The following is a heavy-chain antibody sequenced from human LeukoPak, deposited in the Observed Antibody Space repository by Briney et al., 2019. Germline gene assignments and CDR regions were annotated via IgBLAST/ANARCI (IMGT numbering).Heavy chain of an antibody. CDR1: GGSISSSNW. CDR2: IYHSGST. J-gene: IGHJ2*01. Sequence: SETLSLTCAVSGGSISSSNWWSWVRQPPGKGLEWIGEIYHSGSTNYNPSLKSRVTISVDKSKNQFSLKLSSVTAADTAVYYCARVLGCSSTSCYRGWYFDLWGRGTLVTVSS. CDR3: ARVLGCSSTSCYRGWYFDL. V-gene: IGHV4-4*02. D-gene: IGHD2-2*02.